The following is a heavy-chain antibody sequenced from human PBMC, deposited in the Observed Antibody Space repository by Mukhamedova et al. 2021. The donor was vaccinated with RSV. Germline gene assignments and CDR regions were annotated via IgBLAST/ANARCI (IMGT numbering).Heavy chain of an antibody. D-gene: IGHD3-3*01. CDR2: IRSKANSYAT. CDR3: TRHLDPAEDYDFWSAHLRGFDP. Sequence: IRSKANSYATAYAASVKGRFTISRDDSKNTAYLQMNSLKTEDTAVYYCTRHLDPAEDYDFWSAHLRGFDPWGQGTLVTVSS. J-gene: IGHJ5*02. V-gene: IGHV3-73*01.